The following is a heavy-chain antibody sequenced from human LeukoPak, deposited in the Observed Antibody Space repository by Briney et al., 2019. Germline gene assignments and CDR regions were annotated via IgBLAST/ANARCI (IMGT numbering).Heavy chain of an antibody. Sequence: PGASVKVSCKASGYTFTSYDINWVRQATGQGLERMGWMNPNSGNTGYAQKFQGRVTMTRNTSISTAYMELSSLRSEDTAVYYCARGEGSEYDFWSGYLTYYYGMDVWGQGTTVTVSS. V-gene: IGHV1-8*01. CDR1: GYTFTSYD. D-gene: IGHD3-3*01. CDR3: ARGEGSEYDFWSGYLTYYYGMDV. CDR2: MNPNSGNT. J-gene: IGHJ6*02.